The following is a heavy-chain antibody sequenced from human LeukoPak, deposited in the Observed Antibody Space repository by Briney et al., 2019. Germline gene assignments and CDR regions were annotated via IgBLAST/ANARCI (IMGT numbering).Heavy chain of an antibody. J-gene: IGHJ4*02. CDR1: GCSLSSNNVA. Sequence: SQTLSLTFASSGCSLSSNNVAWLGLRQSPSRGLEWLGRTFYRSKWYVDYAVSVKSRITIIPDTSKNQFSLQLNSVTPEYTAVYCCARDRRAPSFDYWGQGILVTVSS. CDR2: TFYRSKWYV. V-gene: IGHV6-1*01. CDR3: ARDRRAPSFDY.